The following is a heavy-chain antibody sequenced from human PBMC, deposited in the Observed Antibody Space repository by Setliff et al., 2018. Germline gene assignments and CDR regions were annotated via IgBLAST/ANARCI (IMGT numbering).Heavy chain of an antibody. CDR2: ISSSGSTI. Sequence: GGSLRLSCAASGFTFSDYYMSWIRQAPGKGLEWVSYISSSGSTIYYADSVKGRFTISRDNAKNSLYLQMNSLRAEDTAVYYCARTQTDYYDSSGYSDYWGQGTLVTVSS. D-gene: IGHD3-22*01. CDR1: GFTFSDYY. V-gene: IGHV3-11*04. J-gene: IGHJ4*02. CDR3: ARTQTDYYDSSGYSDY.